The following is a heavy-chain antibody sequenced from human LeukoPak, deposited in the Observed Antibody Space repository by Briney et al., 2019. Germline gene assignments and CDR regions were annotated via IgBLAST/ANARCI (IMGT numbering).Heavy chain of an antibody. Sequence: SETLSLTCTVSGGSISSSSYYWGWIRQPPGKGLEWIGSIYYSGSTYYNPSLKSRVTISVDTSKNQFSLKLSSVTAADTAVYYCARGTMIVALGYYYGMDVWGQGTTVTVSS. CDR2: IYYSGST. J-gene: IGHJ6*02. CDR1: GGSISSSSYY. CDR3: ARGTMIVALGYYYGMDV. V-gene: IGHV4-39*01. D-gene: IGHD3-22*01.